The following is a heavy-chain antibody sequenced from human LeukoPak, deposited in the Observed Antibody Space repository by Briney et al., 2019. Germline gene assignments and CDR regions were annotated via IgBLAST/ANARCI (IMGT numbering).Heavy chain of an antibody. Sequence: ASVKVSCKASGYTFTSYDINWVRQATGQGLEWMGWMNPNSGNTGYAQKFQGRVTITGNTSISTAYMELSSLRSEETAVYYCARGLPRYGDYSPRRYYFDYWGQGTLVTVSS. CDR1: GYTFTSYD. J-gene: IGHJ4*02. CDR3: ARGLPRYGDYSPRRYYFDY. V-gene: IGHV1-8*03. D-gene: IGHD4-17*01. CDR2: MNPNSGNT.